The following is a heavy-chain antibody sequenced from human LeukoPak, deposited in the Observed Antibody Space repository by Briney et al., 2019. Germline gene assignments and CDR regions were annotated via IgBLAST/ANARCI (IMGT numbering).Heavy chain of an antibody. CDR2: ISASSGSTI. Sequence: PGGSLRLSCAASGFTFSSYAMSWVRQAPGKGLEWVSAISASSGSTIYYADSVKGRFTISRDNAKNSLYLQMNSLRAEDTAVYYCARAQGYGSGSPPDYWGQGTLVTVSS. J-gene: IGHJ4*02. CDR3: ARAQGYGSGSPPDY. CDR1: GFTFSSYA. D-gene: IGHD3-10*01. V-gene: IGHV3-21*04.